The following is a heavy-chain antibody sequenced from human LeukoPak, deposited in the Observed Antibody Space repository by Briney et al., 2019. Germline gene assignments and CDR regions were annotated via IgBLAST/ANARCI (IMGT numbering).Heavy chain of an antibody. CDR2: INTTTGSP. CDR3: ARTVLGATGYFDY. D-gene: IGHD1-26*01. Sequence: GASVKVSCKASGYIFTNHEMNWVRQAPGQGLEWMGWINTTTGSPTYAQGFTGRFVFSLDTSVSTTYLQISSLEAEDTAVYYCARTVLGATGYFDYWGQGTLITVSS. V-gene: IGHV7-4-1*02. CDR1: GYIFTNHE. J-gene: IGHJ4*02.